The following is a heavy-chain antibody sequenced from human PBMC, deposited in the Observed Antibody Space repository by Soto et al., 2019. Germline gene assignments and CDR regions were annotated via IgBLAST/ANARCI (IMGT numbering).Heavy chain of an antibody. Sequence: VASVKVSCKASGYTFTGYYMHWVRQAPGQGLEWMGWINANTGSTNYAQKLQGWVTMTRDTSNSTAYMELRSLRSDDTAVYYCARAYGWGSYGNWFDTWGQGTLVTVSS. CDR2: INANTGST. CDR1: GYTFTGYY. D-gene: IGHD3-16*01. V-gene: IGHV1-2*04. J-gene: IGHJ5*02. CDR3: ARAYGWGSYGNWFDT.